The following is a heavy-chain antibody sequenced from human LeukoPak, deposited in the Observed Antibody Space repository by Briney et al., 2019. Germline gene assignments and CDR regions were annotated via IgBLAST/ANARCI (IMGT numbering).Heavy chain of an antibody. CDR2: IYYSGST. D-gene: IGHD6-6*01. Sequence: PSETLSLTCTVSGGFISSSSYYWGWIRQPPGKGLEWIGSIYYSGSTYYNPSLKSRVTISVDTSKNQFSLKLSSVTAADTAVYYCARHAADSSSPDEFDYWGQGTLVTVSS. J-gene: IGHJ4*02. CDR1: GGFISSSSYY. V-gene: IGHV4-39*01. CDR3: ARHAADSSSPDEFDY.